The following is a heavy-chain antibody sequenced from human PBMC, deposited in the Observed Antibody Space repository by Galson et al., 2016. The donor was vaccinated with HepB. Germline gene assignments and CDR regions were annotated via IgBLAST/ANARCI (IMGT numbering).Heavy chain of an antibody. CDR1: GFILSGSS. D-gene: IGHD3-9*01. J-gene: IGHJ5*02. CDR2: IRTKATNYAT. Sequence: SLRLSCAASGFILSGSSIHWVRQASGKGLEWVGRIRTKATNYATTYAASVNGRFTISRDDSKSTAYLQMNSLKSEDTAVYYCVRRKADYDILTGYSSVSDHWGRGTLATVSS. V-gene: IGHV3-73*01. CDR3: VRRKADYDILTGYSSVSDH.